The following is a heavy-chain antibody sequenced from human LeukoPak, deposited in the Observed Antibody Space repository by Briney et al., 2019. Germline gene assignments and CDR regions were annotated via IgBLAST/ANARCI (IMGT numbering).Heavy chain of an antibody. CDR1: GYTFTGYY. CDR3: AREPSPRKTSITGTDQIDDY. CDR2: INPNSGGT. V-gene: IGHV1-2*06. Sequence: GASVKVSCKASGYTFTGYYMHWVRQAPGQGLEWMGRINPNSGGTNYAQKFQGRVTMSRDTSISTAYMKLSRLRSDDTAVYYCAREPSPRKTSITGTDQIDDYWGQGTLVTVSS. D-gene: IGHD1-20*01. J-gene: IGHJ4*02.